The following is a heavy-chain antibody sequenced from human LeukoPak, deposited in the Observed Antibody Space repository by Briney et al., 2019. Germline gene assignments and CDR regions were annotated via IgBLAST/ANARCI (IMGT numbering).Heavy chain of an antibody. J-gene: IGHJ5*02. CDR3: ARDFDYSSNWFDP. D-gene: IGHD4-11*01. V-gene: IGHV3-7*01. CDR1: GFTFSSYW. CDR2: IKQDGSEK. Sequence: GGSLRLSCAASGFTFSSYWMSWVRQAPGKGLEWVANIKQDGSEKYYVDSVKGRFTISRDNAKNSLYLQMNSLRAEDTAVYYCARDFDYSSNWFDPWGQRTLVTLSS.